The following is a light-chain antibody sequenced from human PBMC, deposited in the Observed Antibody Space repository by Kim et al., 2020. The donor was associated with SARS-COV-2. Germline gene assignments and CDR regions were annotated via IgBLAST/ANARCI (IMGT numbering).Light chain of an antibody. V-gene: IGKV1-33*01. CDR2: DAS. CDR1: QDIRIR. J-gene: IGKJ5*01. Sequence: SVGDRVSITWQESQDIRIRINWCQQKPGKAPMGLIYDASKLETGGPSRFSGSGSGTDFTFTITSLQPDDIATYNCQQYDNLPLTFGQGTRLEIK. CDR3: QQYDNLPLT.